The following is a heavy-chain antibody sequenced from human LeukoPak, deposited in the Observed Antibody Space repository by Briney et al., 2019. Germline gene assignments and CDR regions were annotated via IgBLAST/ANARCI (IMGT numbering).Heavy chain of an antibody. Sequence: HSGGSLRLSCAASGFTFSRYWMYWVRQGPGEGLVWVSRIEGDGSTTDYADSVKGRFTISRDNAKNTLYLQMNDLRAEDTAVYYCARDPSARLGYFDYWGQGTLVTVSS. CDR3: ARDPSARLGYFDY. V-gene: IGHV3-74*01. CDR1: GFTFSRYW. D-gene: IGHD6-6*01. J-gene: IGHJ4*02. CDR2: IEGDGSTT.